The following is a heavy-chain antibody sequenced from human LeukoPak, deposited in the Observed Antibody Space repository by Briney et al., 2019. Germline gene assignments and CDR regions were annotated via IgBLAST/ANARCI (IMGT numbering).Heavy chain of an antibody. J-gene: IGHJ3*02. V-gene: IGHV4-59*01. D-gene: IGHD4-17*01. CDR2: ISYIGST. Sequence: SETLSLTCTVSDDSISSYYWTWIRQPPGKGLEWIGYISYIGSTNYNPSLKSRVTISIDTSKNQFSLKLTSVTAADTAVYYCARDLVTVTKGFDIWGQGTMVSVSS. CDR1: DDSISSYY. CDR3: ARDLVTVTKGFDI.